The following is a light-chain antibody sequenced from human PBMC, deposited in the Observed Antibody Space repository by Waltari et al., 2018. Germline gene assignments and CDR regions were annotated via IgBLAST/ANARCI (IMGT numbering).Light chain of an antibody. J-gene: IGKJ2*01. CDR2: TTS. CDR3: QQSFNTPRT. Sequence: DIQMTQSPSSLPASAGARSTITCRATQSITRYLNWYQQKPGKAPKLLIYTTSTLQSDIPSRFSGSGSGTDFTLTISSLQPEDFATYYCQQSFNTPRTFGQGTKLEIK. CDR1: QSITRY. V-gene: IGKV1-39*01.